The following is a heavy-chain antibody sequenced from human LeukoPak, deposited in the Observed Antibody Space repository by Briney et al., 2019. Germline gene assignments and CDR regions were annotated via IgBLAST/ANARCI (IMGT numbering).Heavy chain of an antibody. CDR2: ISPDNGNT. J-gene: IGHJ4*02. D-gene: IGHD3-9*01. V-gene: IGHV1-18*04. CDR1: GYTFTGYY. CDR3: ARVGYILTAYFDY. Sequence: EASVKVSCKASGYTFTGYYMHWVRQAPGQGLEWMGWISPDNGNTNYAQKSQGRVTMTTDTSTSTVYMELRSLRSDDTAVYYCARVGYILTAYFDYWGQGTLVTVSS.